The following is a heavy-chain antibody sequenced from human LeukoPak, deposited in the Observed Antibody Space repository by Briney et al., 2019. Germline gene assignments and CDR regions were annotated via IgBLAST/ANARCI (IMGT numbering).Heavy chain of an antibody. CDR2: ISYDGSNK. CDR1: GFTFSNYA. D-gene: IGHD3-3*01. J-gene: IGHJ4*02. V-gene: IGHV3-30-3*01. CDR3: ARDGLWSGYFDY. Sequence: PGRSLRLSCVASGFTFSNYAMHWVRQAPGKGLEWVAVISYDGSNKYYADSVKGRFTISRDNSKNTLYLQMNSLRAEDTAVYYCARDGLWSGYFDYWGQGTLVTVSS.